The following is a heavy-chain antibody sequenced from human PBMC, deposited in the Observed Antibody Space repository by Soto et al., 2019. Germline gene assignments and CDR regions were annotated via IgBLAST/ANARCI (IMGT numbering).Heavy chain of an antibody. CDR2: IDWDDDK. J-gene: IGHJ4*02. V-gene: IGHV2-70*20. CDR1: GFSLNTSGMC. D-gene: IGHD6-19*01. CDR3: ARMLTAVAGRNYFDF. Sequence: ASGPTLVNPIETLTLTCTFSGFSLNTSGMCVSWVRQSPGKALEWLALIDWDDDKYYSTSPKARLTISKDTSKSQVVLTMTNMDPVDTATYYCARMLTAVAGRNYFDFWGQGALVTVSS.